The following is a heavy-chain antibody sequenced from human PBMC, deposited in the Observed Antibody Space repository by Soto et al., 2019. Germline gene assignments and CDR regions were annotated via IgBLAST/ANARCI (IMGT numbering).Heavy chain of an antibody. CDR3: GKILVGAPVHTDANX. CDR2: IYNNVVT. Sequence: LSLSCIVYGGSVYSNVHYWGWIRQPPGKGLELIGSIYNNVVTNYNSSLKSRVTISRDTSKNQFSLGLTSVTAADTPVYYCGKILVGAPVHTDANXWGPAPLVTAAX. D-gene: IGHD2-15*01. V-gene: IGHV4-39*01. CDR1: GGSVYSNVHY. J-gene: IGHJ4*02.